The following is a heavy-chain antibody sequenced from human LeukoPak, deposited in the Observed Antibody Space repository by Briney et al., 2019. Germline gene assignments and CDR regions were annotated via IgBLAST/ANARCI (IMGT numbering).Heavy chain of an antibody. J-gene: IGHJ6*02. D-gene: IGHD1-1*01. V-gene: IGHV3-48*02. CDR1: GFTFSSYS. CDR2: ISGSGSSI. CDR3: TRGGYGYYGMDV. Sequence: GSLRLSCAASGFTFSSYSMNWARQAPGKGLEGVSYISGSGSSIFYADSVKGRFTLSRDNAKNSLYLQMTSLRDEDTAVFYCTRGGYGYYGMDVWGQGTTVTVSS.